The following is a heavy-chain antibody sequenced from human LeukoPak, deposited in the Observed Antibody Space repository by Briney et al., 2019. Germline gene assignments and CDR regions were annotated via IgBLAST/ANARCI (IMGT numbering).Heavy chain of an antibody. CDR1: GFTFSSYW. J-gene: IGHJ5*02. D-gene: IGHD2-2*01. Sequence: PGGSLRLSCAASGFTFSSYWMSWVRQAPGKGLEWVANIKQDGSEKYYVDSVKGRFTISRDNAKNSLYLQMNSLRAEDTAVYYCARDRYCSSTSCYDWFDPWGQGTLVTVSS. V-gene: IGHV3-7*01. CDR3: ARDRYCSSTSCYDWFDP. CDR2: IKQDGSEK.